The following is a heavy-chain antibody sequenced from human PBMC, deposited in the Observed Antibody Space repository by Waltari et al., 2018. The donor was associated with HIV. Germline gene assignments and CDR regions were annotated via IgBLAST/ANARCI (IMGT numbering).Heavy chain of an antibody. CDR1: GFTFSSHW. CDR3: ARGGFYGSGSKVN. Sequence: EVQLVESGGGLVQPGGYLRLSCAASGFTFSSHWMSWVRQAPGKGLGWVANIKQDGSGKYYVASLNGRFTISRDNAENSLYLQMNSLRAEDTAVYYCARGGFYGSGSKVNWGQGTLVTVSS. CDR2: IKQDGSGK. J-gene: IGHJ4*02. D-gene: IGHD3-10*01. V-gene: IGHV3-7*04.